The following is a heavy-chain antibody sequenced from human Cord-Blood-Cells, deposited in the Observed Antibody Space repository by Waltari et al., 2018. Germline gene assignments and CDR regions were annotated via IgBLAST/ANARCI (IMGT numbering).Heavy chain of an antibody. CDR2: IYHSGST. Sequence: QVQLRESGPGLVKPSGTLSLTCAVAGGSISSRNWWSWVRPPPGQGLEWLGEIYHSGSTNYNPSLKSRVTISVDKSKNQFSLKLSSVTAADTAVYYCARDRGYCSSTSCYTWYFDLWGRGTLVTVSS. J-gene: IGHJ2*01. CDR3: ARDRGYCSSTSCYTWYFDL. V-gene: IGHV4-4*02. D-gene: IGHD2-2*02. CDR1: GGSISSRNW.